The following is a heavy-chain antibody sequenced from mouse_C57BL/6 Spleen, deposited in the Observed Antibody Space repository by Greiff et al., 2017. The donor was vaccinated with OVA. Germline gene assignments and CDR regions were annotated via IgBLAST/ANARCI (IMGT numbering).Heavy chain of an antibody. D-gene: IGHD3-3*01. V-gene: IGHV7-3*01. CDR2: IRNKANGYTT. CDR3: ARYGGAGTGFDY. Sequence: DVKLVESGGGLVQPGGSLSLSCAASGFTFTDYYMSWVRQPPGKALEWLGFIRNKANGYTTEYSASVKGRFTISRDNSQSILYLQMNALRAEDSATYYCARYGGAGTGFDYWGQGTTLTVSS. J-gene: IGHJ2*01. CDR1: GFTFTDYY.